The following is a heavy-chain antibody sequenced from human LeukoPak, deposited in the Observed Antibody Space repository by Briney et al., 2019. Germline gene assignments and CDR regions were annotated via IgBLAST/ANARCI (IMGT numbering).Heavy chain of an antibody. CDR3: ARGQKYSYGYTVTELGSGYFDY. Sequence: PGGSLRLSCAASGFTCSSYGMSWVRQAPGKGLEWVSAISGSGGSTYYADSVKGRFTISRDNSKNTLYLQMNSLRAEDTAVYFCARGQKYSYGYTVTELGSGYFDYWGQGTLVTVSS. J-gene: IGHJ4*02. CDR1: GFTCSSYG. V-gene: IGHV3-23*01. CDR2: ISGSGGST. D-gene: IGHD5-18*01.